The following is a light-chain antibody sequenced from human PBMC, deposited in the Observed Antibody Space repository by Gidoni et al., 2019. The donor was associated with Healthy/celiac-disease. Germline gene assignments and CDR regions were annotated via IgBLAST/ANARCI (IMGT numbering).Light chain of an antibody. J-gene: IGKJ4*02. V-gene: IGKV1-39*01. Sequence: DIQLTQSPSSLSASVGDRATITCRASQSISSYLNWYQQKPGKAPKLLLYAASSLQSGVPSRFSGSGSGTDVTLTISSLQPEDVATYYCQKSDSTPRLTFGGGTKVEIK. CDR3: QKSDSTPRLT. CDR2: AAS. CDR1: QSISSY.